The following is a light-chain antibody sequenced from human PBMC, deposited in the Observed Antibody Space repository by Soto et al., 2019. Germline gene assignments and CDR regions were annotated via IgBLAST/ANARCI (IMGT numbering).Light chain of an antibody. CDR3: QQYGSSPWT. CDR1: ESVSSSY. V-gene: IGKV3-20*01. CDR2: GAS. J-gene: IGKJ1*01. Sequence: EIVLTHSPGTLSLSPGERATLCCRASESVSSSYLAWYQQKPGQAPRLLIYGASSRATGIPDRFSGSGSGTDFTLTISRLEPEDFAVYYCQQYGSSPWTFGQGTKVELK.